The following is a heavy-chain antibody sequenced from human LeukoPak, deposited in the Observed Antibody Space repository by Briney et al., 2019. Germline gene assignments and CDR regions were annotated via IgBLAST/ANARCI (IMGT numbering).Heavy chain of an antibody. CDR1: GYTFTDYY. D-gene: IGHD2-2*01. Sequence: ASVQVSCTASGYTFTDYYMHWVRQAPGQGFEWMGWINPNDGDTNYAQKFQGRVTTTRDTSISTAHMEVSRLRSDDTAVYYCARANFLYCSSSTCLFDYWGQGTLVTVSS. CDR2: INPNDGDT. CDR3: ARANFLYCSSSTCLFDY. V-gene: IGHV1-2*02. J-gene: IGHJ4*02.